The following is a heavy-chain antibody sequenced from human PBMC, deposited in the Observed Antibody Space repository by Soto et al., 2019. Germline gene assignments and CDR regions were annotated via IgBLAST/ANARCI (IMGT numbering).Heavy chain of an antibody. CDR2: ISGSGGST. J-gene: IGHJ3*02. CDR3: AKADVGIIVATRGDAFDI. Sequence: EVQLLESGGGLVQPGGSLRLSCAASGFTFSSYAMSWVRQAPGKGLEWVSAISGSGGSTYYADSVKGRFTISRDNSKNTLYLQMNSLRAEDTAVYYCAKADVGIIVATRGDAFDIWGQGTMVTVSS. D-gene: IGHD5-12*01. V-gene: IGHV3-23*01. CDR1: GFTFSSYA.